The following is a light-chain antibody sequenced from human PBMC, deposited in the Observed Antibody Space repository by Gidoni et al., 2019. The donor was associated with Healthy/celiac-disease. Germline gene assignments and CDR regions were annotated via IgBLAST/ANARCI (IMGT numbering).Light chain of an antibody. CDR3: QQRYSTPPT. J-gene: IGKJ4*01. V-gene: IGKV1-39*01. CDR2: AAS. CDR1: QSISSY. Sequence: DIKMTKAPASLSASVGDRVTITCRASQSISSYLNWYQQKPGKAPKLLIYAASRLQSGVPSRFSGSGSGTDFTLTISSLQPEDFATYYCQQRYSTPPTFGGGTKVEIK.